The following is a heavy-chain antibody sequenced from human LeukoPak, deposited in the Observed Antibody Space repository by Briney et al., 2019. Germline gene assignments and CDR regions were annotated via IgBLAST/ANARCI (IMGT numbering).Heavy chain of an antibody. Sequence: PSETLSLTCTVSGGSISSYYWSWIRQPPGKGLEWIGYIYYSGSTNYNPSLKSRVIISVDTSKNQFSLKLSSVTAADTAVYYCARAAYCGGDCYSGAFDIWGQGTMVTVSS. J-gene: IGHJ3*02. V-gene: IGHV4-59*01. CDR1: GGSISSYY. CDR3: ARAAYCGGDCYSGAFDI. CDR2: IYYSGST. D-gene: IGHD2-21*01.